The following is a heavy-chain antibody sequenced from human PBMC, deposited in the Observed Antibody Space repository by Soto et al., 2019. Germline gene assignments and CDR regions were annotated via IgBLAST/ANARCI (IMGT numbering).Heavy chain of an antibody. CDR2: INHSGST. Sequence: QVQLQQWGAGLLKPSETLSLTCAVYGGSFSGYYWSWIRQPPGKGLEWIGEINHSGSTNYNPSLTRRATISVDTSKNQFSLKLSSVPAAATAVYYCARGVMRYCSGGSCPDRFDYWGQGTLVTVSS. CDR1: GGSFSGYY. V-gene: IGHV4-34*01. CDR3: ARGVMRYCSGGSCPDRFDY. J-gene: IGHJ4*02. D-gene: IGHD2-15*01.